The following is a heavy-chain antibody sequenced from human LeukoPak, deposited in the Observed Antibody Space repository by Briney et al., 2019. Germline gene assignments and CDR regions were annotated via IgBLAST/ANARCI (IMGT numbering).Heavy chain of an antibody. D-gene: IGHD3-22*01. CDR1: GFTFNDYA. V-gene: IGHV3-48*03. CDR3: ARDAYHSDSSVPYYLDY. J-gene: IGHJ4*02. CDR2: ISGSGRTI. Sequence: GGSLRLSCIASGFTFNDYAMNWVRQALEKGLEWVSHISGSGRTIYYADSVKGRFSISRDNARNSLYLQMNSLRAEDTAVYYCARDAYHSDSSVPYYLDYWGQGTLVTVSS.